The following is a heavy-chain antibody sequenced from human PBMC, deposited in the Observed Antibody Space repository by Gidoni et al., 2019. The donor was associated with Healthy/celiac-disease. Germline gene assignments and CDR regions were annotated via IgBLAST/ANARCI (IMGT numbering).Heavy chain of an antibody. V-gene: IGHV3-49*03. CDR3: TREGRYFDWLSESYYFDY. Sequence: EVQLVESGGGVVQPGRSLRLSCTASGFTFGDYAMSWFRQAPGKGLEWVGFSRSKAYGGKTEYAASVKGRFTISRDDSKSIAYLQMNSLKTEDTAVYYCTREGRYFDWLSESYYFDYWGQGTLVTVSS. CDR2: SRSKAYGGKT. CDR1: GFTFGDYA. J-gene: IGHJ4*02. D-gene: IGHD3-9*01.